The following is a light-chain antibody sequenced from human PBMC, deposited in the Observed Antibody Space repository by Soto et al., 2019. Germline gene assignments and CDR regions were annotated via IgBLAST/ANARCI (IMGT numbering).Light chain of an antibody. J-gene: IGLJ1*01. Sequence: QSVLTQPPSASGSPGQSVTISFTGTGSDIGAYNYVSWYQQHPGKVPKLIIYEVTKRPSGVPDRFSASKSGNTASLTVSGLQAEDEADYYCSSHGGANNFYVFGTGTKVTVL. CDR3: SSHGGANNFYV. CDR2: EVT. CDR1: GSDIGAYNY. V-gene: IGLV2-8*01.